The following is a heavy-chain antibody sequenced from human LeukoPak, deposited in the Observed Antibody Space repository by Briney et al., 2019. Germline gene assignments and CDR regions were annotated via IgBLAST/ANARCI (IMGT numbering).Heavy chain of an antibody. CDR2: MSLNSGNT. CDR3: AGCSSTSCYDYFQH. CDR1: GYTFTSYD. D-gene: IGHD2-2*01. V-gene: IGHV1-8*02. Sequence: ASVKVSCKASGYTFTSYDINWVRQATGQGLEWMGYMSLNSGNTGYAQNFQGRVTMTSSASISTVYMELSSLTSDDTAVYYCAGCSSTSCYDYFQHWGQGTQVTVSS. J-gene: IGHJ1*01.